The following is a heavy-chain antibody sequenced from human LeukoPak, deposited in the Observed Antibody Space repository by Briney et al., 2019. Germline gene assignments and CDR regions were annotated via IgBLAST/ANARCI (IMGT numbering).Heavy chain of an antibody. V-gene: IGHV4-59*01. CDR1: GGSISSYY. J-gene: IGHJ5*02. D-gene: IGHD4-23*01. Sequence: PSETLSLTSTVSGGSISSYYWSWIRQSPGEGLEWIGYIHNTGTTKFNPSLKSRVTISVHTSKNQFSLNLSSVTAADTAVYYCASMHYGGNPYRFDPWGQGTLVTVSS. CDR3: ASMHYGGNPYRFDP. CDR2: IHNTGTT.